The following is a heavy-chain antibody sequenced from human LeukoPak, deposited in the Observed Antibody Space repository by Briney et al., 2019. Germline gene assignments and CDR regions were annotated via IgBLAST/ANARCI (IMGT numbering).Heavy chain of an antibody. CDR3: ARADRLDGGPYLIGP. CDR1: GYSFTDYY. Sequence: ASVKVSCKTSGYSFTDYYMHWVRQAPGQGLEWMGWVNPNSGGTSSAQKFQGRVTMTRDTSITTVYMEVSWLTSDDTAIYYCARADRLDGGPYLIGPWGQGTLVTVSS. J-gene: IGHJ5*02. CDR2: VNPNSGGT. V-gene: IGHV1-2*02. D-gene: IGHD2-21*01.